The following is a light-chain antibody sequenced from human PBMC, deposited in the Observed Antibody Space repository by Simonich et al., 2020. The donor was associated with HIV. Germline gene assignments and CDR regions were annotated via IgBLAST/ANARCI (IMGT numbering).Light chain of an antibody. J-gene: IGKJ5*01. Sequence: DIVMTQSPDSLAVSLGERATIDCKSSQSVLYSSKNKNYLAWYQQKPGQPPKLLMYWASTLQSGVANRFSGSGSGTDFTLTISSLQAEDVAVYYCQQYYSTPITFGQGTRLEIK. CDR3: QQYYSTPIT. V-gene: IGKV4-1*01. CDR2: WAS. CDR1: QSVLYSSKNKNY.